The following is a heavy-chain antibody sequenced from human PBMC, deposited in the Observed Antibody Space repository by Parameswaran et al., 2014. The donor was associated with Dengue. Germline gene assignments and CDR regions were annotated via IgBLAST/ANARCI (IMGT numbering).Heavy chain of an antibody. J-gene: IGHJ5*02. V-gene: IGHV4-34*01. D-gene: IGHD3-10*01. Sequence: RWIRQPPGKGLEWIGEINHSGSTNYNPSLKSRVTISVDTSKNQFSLKLSSVTAADTAVYYCARGIYYGSGSYGGWFDPWGQGTLVTVSS. CDR3: ARGIYYGSGSYGGWFDP. CDR2: INHSGST.